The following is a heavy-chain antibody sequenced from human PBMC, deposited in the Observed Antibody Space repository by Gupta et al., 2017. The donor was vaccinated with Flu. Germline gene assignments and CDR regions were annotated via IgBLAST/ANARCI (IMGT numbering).Heavy chain of an antibody. Sequence: QLQLQESGPGLVKPSETLFLTCTVSGGSISNSDFYWGWIRQPQGKGLECIGGIQHSGSTYYTPSVKSRVTISIDTLRYQVSLKLTSVTDADTAVYCCGGRRKDLNWFDHWGHGRLMTDSS. V-gene: IGHV4-39*01. CDR1: GGSISNSDFY. D-gene: IGHD3-3*01. CDR2: IQHSGST. J-gene: IGHJ5*02. CDR3: GGRRKDLNWFDH.